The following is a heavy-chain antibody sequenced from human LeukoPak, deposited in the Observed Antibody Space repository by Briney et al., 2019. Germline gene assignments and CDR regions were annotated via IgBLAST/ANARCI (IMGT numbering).Heavy chain of an antibody. Sequence: GGSLRLSCAASGFTFSDYYMSWIRQAPGKGLEWVSYISSSGSTIYYADSVKGRFTISRDNAKNSLYLQMNSLRAEDTAVYYCARGGHRYYDFWSGYSTDYWAREPWSPSPQ. J-gene: IGHJ4*02. CDR3: ARGGHRYYDFWSGYSTDY. CDR2: ISSSGSTI. V-gene: IGHV3-11*01. CDR1: GFTFSDYY. D-gene: IGHD3-3*01.